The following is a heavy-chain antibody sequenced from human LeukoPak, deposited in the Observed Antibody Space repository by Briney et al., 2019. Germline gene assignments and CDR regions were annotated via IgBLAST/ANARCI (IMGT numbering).Heavy chain of an antibody. D-gene: IGHD6-6*01. CDR1: GYTFTSYD. Sequence: ASVKVSCKASGYTFTSYDINWVRQATGQGLEWMGWMNPNSGNTGYAQKFQGRVTITRNTSISTAYMELSSPRSEDTAVYYCARGSPAARLAEDYWGQGTLVTVSS. V-gene: IGHV1-8*03. J-gene: IGHJ4*02. CDR3: ARGSPAARLAEDY. CDR2: MNPNSGNT.